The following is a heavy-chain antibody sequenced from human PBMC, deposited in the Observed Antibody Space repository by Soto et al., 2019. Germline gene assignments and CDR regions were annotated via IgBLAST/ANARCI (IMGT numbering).Heavy chain of an antibody. J-gene: IGHJ4*02. D-gene: IGHD6-13*01. V-gene: IGHV3-30-3*01. CDR3: ARDRIAAAEFDY. Sequence: GGSLRLSCAASGFTFSSYAMHWVRQAPGKGLEWVAVISYDGSNKYYADSVKGRFTISRDNSKNTLYLQMNSLRAEDTAVYYCARDRIAAAEFDYWGQGTLVTVSS. CDR1: GFTFSSYA. CDR2: ISYDGSNK.